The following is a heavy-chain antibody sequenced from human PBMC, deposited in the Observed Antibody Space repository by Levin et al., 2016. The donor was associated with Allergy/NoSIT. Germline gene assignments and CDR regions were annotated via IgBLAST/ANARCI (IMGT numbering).Heavy chain of an antibody. Sequence: WVRQAPGQGLEWMGLVDPEDGATIYAAKFQGRVTMTADTSTGTAYMELSSLRSEDTAFYYCATDHTGEFALDFWGQGTLVTVSS. J-gene: IGHJ4*02. D-gene: IGHD1-1*01. CDR2: VDPEDGAT. V-gene: IGHV1-69-2*01. CDR3: ATDHTGEFALDF.